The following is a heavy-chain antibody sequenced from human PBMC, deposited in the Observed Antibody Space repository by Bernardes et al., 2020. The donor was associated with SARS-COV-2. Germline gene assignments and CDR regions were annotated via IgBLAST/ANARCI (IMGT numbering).Heavy chain of an antibody. J-gene: IGHJ6*02. CDR3: AKDGHTAQSRNSGMDV. Sequence: GGSLRLSCAPSGLTFSSSGMHWVRQAPGKGLEWVAVITYDGSNTYYADPVKGRFTISRDNSKNTLYLQMNSLRAEDTAVYYCAKDGHTAQSRNSGMDVWGQGTTVTVSS. V-gene: IGHV3-30*18. D-gene: IGHD6-25*01. CDR1: GLTFSSSG. CDR2: ITYDGSNT.